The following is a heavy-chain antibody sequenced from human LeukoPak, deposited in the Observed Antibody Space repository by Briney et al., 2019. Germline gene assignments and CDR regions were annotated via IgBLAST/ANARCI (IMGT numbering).Heavy chain of an antibody. D-gene: IGHD6-6*01. CDR2: MNPNSGNT. V-gene: IGHV1-8*01. CDR1: GHTFTSYD. Sequence: GASVKVSCKASGHTFTSYDINWVRQATGQGLEWMGWMNPNSGNTGYAQKFQGRVTMTRNTSISTAYMELSSLRSEDTAVYYCARGPGSSSGHYYYYYYMDVWGKGTTVTVSS. CDR3: ARGPGSSSGHYYYYYYMDV. J-gene: IGHJ6*03.